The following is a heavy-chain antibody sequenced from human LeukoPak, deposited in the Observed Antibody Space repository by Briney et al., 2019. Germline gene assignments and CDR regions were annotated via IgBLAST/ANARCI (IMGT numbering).Heavy chain of an antibody. Sequence: GGSLRLSCAASEFSVGSNYMTWVRQAPGKGLEWVSLIYSGGSTYYADSVKGRFTISRDNSKNTLYLQMNSLRVEDTAVYYCAKGHGDASGYYYFDSWGQGTLVTVSS. V-gene: IGHV3-66*01. CDR1: EFSVGSNY. J-gene: IGHJ4*02. D-gene: IGHD3-22*01. CDR3: AKGHGDASGYYYFDS. CDR2: IYSGGST.